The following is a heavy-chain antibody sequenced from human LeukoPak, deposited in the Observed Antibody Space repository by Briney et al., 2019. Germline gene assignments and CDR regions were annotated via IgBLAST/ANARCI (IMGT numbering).Heavy chain of an antibody. CDR3: ARVGLWPNPIVSS. V-gene: IGHV4-34*01. D-gene: IGHD5/OR15-5a*01. CDR2: INHSGST. CDR1: GGSFSGYY. J-gene: IGHJ5*02. Sequence: PSETLSLTCAVYGGSFSGYYWSWIRQPPGKGLEWIGEINHSGSTNYNPSLKSRVTISVDTSKNQFSLKLSSVTAADTAVYYCARVGLWPNPIVSSWGQGTLVTVSS.